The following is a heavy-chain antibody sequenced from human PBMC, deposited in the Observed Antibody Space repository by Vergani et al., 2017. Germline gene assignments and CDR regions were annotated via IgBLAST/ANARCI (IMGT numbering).Heavy chain of an antibody. CDR2: ISSSSSYT. CDR1: GFTFSDYY. V-gene: IGHV3-11*05. Sequence: VQLVESGGGLVKPGGSLRLSCAASGFTFSDYYMSWIRQAPGKGLEWVSYISSSSSYTNYADSVKGRFTISRDNAKNSLYLQMNSRIAEDTAVYYCAREFGHSSGYFMTDYWGQGTLVTVSS. CDR3: AREFGHSSGYFMTDY. J-gene: IGHJ4*02. D-gene: IGHD3-22*01.